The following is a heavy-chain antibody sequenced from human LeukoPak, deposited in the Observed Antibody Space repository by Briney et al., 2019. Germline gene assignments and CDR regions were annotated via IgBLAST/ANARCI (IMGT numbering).Heavy chain of an antibody. CDR1: GFTFSDYY. CDR3: TRGYSYGYIDY. V-gene: IGHV3-11*04. CDR2: ISSSGSTM. Sequence: GGSLRLSCAASGFTFSDYYMSWIRQAPGKGLEWVSYISSSGSTMYYADSVKGRFTISRDNAKNSLYLQMNSLRAEDTAVYYCTRGYSYGYIDYWGQGTLVTVSS. D-gene: IGHD5-18*01. J-gene: IGHJ4*02.